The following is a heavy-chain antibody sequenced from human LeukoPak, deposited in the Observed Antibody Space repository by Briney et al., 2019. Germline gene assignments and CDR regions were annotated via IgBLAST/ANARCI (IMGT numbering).Heavy chain of an antibody. Sequence: PGGSLRLSCAASGFTFSSYWMHWVRQAPGKGLVWVSRINSDGSSTSYADSVKGRFTISRDSAKNTLYLQMNSLRAEDTAVYYCARAASVAGTETYYWGQGTLVTVSS. CDR1: GFTFSSYW. J-gene: IGHJ4*02. D-gene: IGHD6-19*01. CDR3: ARAASVAGTETYY. CDR2: INSDGSST. V-gene: IGHV3-74*01.